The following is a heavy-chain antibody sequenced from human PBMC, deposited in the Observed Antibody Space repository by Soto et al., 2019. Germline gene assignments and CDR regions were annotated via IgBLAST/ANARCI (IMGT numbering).Heavy chain of an antibody. J-gene: IGHJ6*02. D-gene: IGHD6-6*01. V-gene: IGHV4-31*03. Sequence: QVQLQESGPGLVKPSQTLSLTCTVSGGSISSGGYFWSWIRQHPGKGLEWIGFIYYSGSTYYNPFLKSRVTISVDTSKNQFSLKLSSVTAADTAVYYCAREWAAPYYYYGMDVWGQGTTVTVSS. CDR1: GGSISSGGYF. CDR2: IYYSGST. CDR3: AREWAAPYYYYGMDV.